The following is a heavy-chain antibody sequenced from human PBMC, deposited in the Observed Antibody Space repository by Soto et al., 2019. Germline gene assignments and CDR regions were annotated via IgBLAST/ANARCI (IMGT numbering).Heavy chain of an antibody. V-gene: IGHV3-21*06. CDR2: ISSTTNYI. CDR3: ARDHKGGYYYYGMDV. CDR1: GFTFTRYS. Sequence: PGGSLRLSCAASGFTFTRYSMNWVRQAPGKGLEWVSSISSTTNYIYYGDSMKGRFTISRDNAKNSLYLQMNSLRAEDTAVYYCARDHKGGYYYYGMDVWGQGTTVTVSS. J-gene: IGHJ6*02.